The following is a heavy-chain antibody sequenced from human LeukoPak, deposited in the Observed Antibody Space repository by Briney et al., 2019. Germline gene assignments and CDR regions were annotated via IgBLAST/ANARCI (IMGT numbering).Heavy chain of an antibody. D-gene: IGHD1-14*01. CDR1: GGTFSSYA. CDR2: IIPIFGTA. J-gene: IGHJ4*02. Sequence: GASVKVSCKASGGTFSSYAIGWVRQAPGQGLEWMGGIIPIFGTANYAQKFQGRVTITADESTSTAYMELSSLRSEDTAVYYCARENIRDLGVFDYWGQGTLVTVSS. V-gene: IGHV1-69*13. CDR3: ARENIRDLGVFDY.